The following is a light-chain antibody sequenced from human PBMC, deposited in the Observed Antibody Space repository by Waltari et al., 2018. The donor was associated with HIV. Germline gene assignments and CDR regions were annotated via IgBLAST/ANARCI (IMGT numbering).Light chain of an antibody. Sequence: QSALTQPASVSGSPGQSITISCPGTSSDVGGYNYVRWYQQHPGKAPNLMIYEVSTRPSGVSNRFSGSKSGNTASLTISGLQAEDEADYYCSSYTSSSTRVFGGGTKLTVL. CDR2: EVS. CDR1: SSDVGGYNY. CDR3: SSYTSSSTRV. J-gene: IGLJ2*01. V-gene: IGLV2-14*01.